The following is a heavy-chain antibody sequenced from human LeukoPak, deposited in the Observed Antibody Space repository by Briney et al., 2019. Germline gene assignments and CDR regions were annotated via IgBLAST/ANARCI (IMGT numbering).Heavy chain of an antibody. Sequence: SVKVSCKASGGTFSSYAISWVRQAPGQGLEWMGRIIPIFGTANYAQKFQGRVTITTDESTSTAYMELSSLRSEDTAVYYYARENSNLHSSSFSWGQGTMVTVSS. CDR3: ARENSNLHSSSFS. J-gene: IGHJ3*01. V-gene: IGHV1-69*05. D-gene: IGHD6-6*01. CDR1: GGTFSSYA. CDR2: IIPIFGTA.